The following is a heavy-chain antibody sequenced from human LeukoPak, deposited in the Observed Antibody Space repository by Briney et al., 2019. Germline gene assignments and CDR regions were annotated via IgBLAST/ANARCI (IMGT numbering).Heavy chain of an antibody. CDR1: GGTFSNYA. J-gene: IGHJ3*02. V-gene: IGHV1-69*06. CDR2: IIPIFETS. D-gene: IGHD3-10*01. CDR3: ARGMIRGVIGGGAFDI. Sequence: EASVKVPCKASGGTFSNYAISWVRQAPGQGLEWMGGIIPIFETSNYAQKFQDRVTITADKSTSTAYMELSSLRSEDTAVYYCARGMIRGVIGGGAFDIWGQGTMVTVSS.